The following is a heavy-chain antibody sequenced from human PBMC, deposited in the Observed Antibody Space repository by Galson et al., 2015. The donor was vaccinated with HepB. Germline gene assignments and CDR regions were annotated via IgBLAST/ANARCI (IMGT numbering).Heavy chain of an antibody. V-gene: IGHV3-7*03. CDR3: ARDRAIFGVAIVYFDH. J-gene: IGHJ4*02. Sequence: LRLSCAASGFSFSSYWMSWVRQAPGKGLEWVANIKQDGSEKYYVESVKGRFTISRDNVENSLFLQMNSLRAEDTAVYYCARDRAIFGVAIVYFDHWGQGTLVTVSS. CDR2: IKQDGSEK. CDR1: GFSFSSYW. D-gene: IGHD3-3*01.